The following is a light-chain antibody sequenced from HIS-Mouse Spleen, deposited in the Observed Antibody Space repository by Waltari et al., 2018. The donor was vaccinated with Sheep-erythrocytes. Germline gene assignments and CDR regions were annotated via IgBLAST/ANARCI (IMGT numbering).Light chain of an antibody. Sequence: QSALTQPRSVSGSPGQSVTISCTATSSAVGGYNYLSWYQQHPGKAPKLMIYDVSKRPSGVPDRFSGSKSGNTASLTISGLQAEDEADYYCCSYAGSYTYVFGTGTKVTVL. CDR2: DVS. V-gene: IGLV2-11*01. J-gene: IGLJ1*01. CDR3: CSYAGSYTYV. CDR1: SSAVGGYNY.